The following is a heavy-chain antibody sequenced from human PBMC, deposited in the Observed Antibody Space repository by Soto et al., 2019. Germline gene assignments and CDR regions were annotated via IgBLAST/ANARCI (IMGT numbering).Heavy chain of an antibody. Sequence: SETLSLTCTVSGGSISSYYWSWIRQPPGKGLEWIGYIYYSGSTNYNLSLKSRVTISVDTSKNQFSLKLSSVTAADTAVYYCAGQAAAAALSDNWFDPWGQGTLVTVSS. CDR2: IYYSGST. CDR1: GGSISSYY. J-gene: IGHJ5*02. D-gene: IGHD6-13*01. CDR3: AGQAAAAALSDNWFDP. V-gene: IGHV4-59*01.